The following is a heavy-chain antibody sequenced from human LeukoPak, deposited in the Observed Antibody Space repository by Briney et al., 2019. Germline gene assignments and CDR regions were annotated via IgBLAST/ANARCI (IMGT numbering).Heavy chain of an antibody. CDR3: ARQVRGSGAFDI. Sequence: GESLKISCKGSGYSFTNYYIAWVRQMPGRGLEWLGIIYPGDSETRYSPSFQGQVTISADKSTAYLQWSSLKASDTAMYYCARQVRGSGAFDIWGQGTMVTVSS. J-gene: IGHJ3*02. D-gene: IGHD3-10*01. CDR2: IYPGDSET. V-gene: IGHV5-51*01. CDR1: GYSFTNYY.